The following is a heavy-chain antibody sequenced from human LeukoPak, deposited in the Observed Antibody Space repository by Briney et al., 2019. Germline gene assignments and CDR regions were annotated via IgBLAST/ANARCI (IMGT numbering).Heavy chain of an antibody. CDR1: GGSISSYY. J-gene: IGHJ6*03. D-gene: IGHD6-13*01. V-gene: IGHV4-59*12. Sequence: SETLSLTCTVSGGSISSYYWSWIRQPPGKGLEWIGYIYYSGSTNYNPSLKSRVTISVDTSKNQFSLKLSSVTAADTAVYYCAREGGWQQLYYYYYMDVWGKGTTVTVS. CDR2: IYYSGST. CDR3: AREGGWQQLYYYYYMDV.